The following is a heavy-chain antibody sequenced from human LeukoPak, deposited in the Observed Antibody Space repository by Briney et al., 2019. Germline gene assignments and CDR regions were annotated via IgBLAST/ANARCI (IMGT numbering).Heavy chain of an antibody. V-gene: IGHV3-43*02. CDR3: AKDQFGSGSYALGGMDV. CDR1: GFAFDDNA. D-gene: IGHD3-10*01. CDR2: ISGDGAPI. Sequence: PGGSLRLSCAASGFAFDDNAMHWVRQAPGKGLEWVSLISGDGAPIYYADSVKGRFTISRDNSKNSLYLQINSLRTEDTALYYCAKDQFGSGSYALGGMDVWGQGTTVTVSS. J-gene: IGHJ6*02.